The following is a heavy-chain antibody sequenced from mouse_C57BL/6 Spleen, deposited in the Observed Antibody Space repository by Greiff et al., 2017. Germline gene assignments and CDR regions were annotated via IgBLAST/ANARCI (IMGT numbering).Heavy chain of an antibody. Sequence: VQLQQSGAELVKPGASVKISCKASGYAFSSYWMNWVKQRPGKGLEWIGQIYPGDGDTNYNGKFKGKATLTADKSSSTAYMQLSSLTSDDSAVYFCARDHGNRGYFDVWGTGTTVTVSS. J-gene: IGHJ1*03. CDR2: IYPGDGDT. CDR3: ARDHGNRGYFDV. D-gene: IGHD2-1*01. CDR1: GYAFSSYW. V-gene: IGHV1-80*01.